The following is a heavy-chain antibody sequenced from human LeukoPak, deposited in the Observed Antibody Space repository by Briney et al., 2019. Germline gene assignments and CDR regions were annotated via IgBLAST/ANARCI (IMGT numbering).Heavy chain of an antibody. J-gene: IGHJ5*02. V-gene: IGHV3-15*01. CDR3: TTGNP. CDR1: GFTFVNAS. CDR2: MKSKPEGGTT. Sequence: GGSLRLSCLTSGFTFVNASMSWVRQAPGKGLEWVGLMKSKPEGGTTFYAAPVRGRFTISRDDSRNTLYLQMTSLTIGDAGVYYCTTGNPWGQGTLVTVSS.